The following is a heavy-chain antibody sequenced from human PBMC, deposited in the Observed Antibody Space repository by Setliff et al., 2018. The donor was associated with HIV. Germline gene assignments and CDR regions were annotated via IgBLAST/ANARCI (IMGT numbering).Heavy chain of an antibody. V-gene: IGHV3-15*01. CDR3: TRLGPSDYCGGGNCYYDY. J-gene: IGHJ4*02. D-gene: IGHD2-15*01. Sequence: GGSLRLSCAASGFTFNNYWMCWVRLAPGKGLEWVGRIKSKIDGGTTDYAAPVKGRFTISRDDSKNTLYLQMNSLKTEDTAVYYCTRLGPSDYCGGGNCYYDYWGQGTLVTVSS. CDR2: IKSKIDGGTT. CDR1: GFTFNNYW.